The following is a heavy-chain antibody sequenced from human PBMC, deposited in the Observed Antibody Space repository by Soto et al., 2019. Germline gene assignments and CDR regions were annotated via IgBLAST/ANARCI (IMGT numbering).Heavy chain of an antibody. CDR3: ASQKLDVPAFFDY. V-gene: IGHV4-59*08. J-gene: IGHJ4*02. D-gene: IGHD1-7*01. Sequence: PSETLSLTCTVSGGSIRDYYWTWIRQPPGKGLEWVGYIYYTGSTTYNPSLKSLLTLSVDTSKNQFSLKLRSVSAADTAVYYCASQKLDVPAFFDYGGQGTLVTVSS. CDR1: GGSIRDYY. CDR2: IYYTGST.